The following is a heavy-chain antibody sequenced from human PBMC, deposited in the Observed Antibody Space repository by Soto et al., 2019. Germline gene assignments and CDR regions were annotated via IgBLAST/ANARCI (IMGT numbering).Heavy chain of an antibody. CDR3: ARVLGGYSVPIDY. CDR2: INAGNGNT. CDR1: GYTFTNYA. Sequence: ASVKVSCKASGYTFTNYAMHWVRQAPGQRLEWMGWINAGNGNTKYSQKFQGRVTITRDTSASTAYMELSSLRSEDTALYYCARVLGGYSVPIDYWGQGTLVTAPQ. D-gene: IGHD5-12*01. V-gene: IGHV1-3*01. J-gene: IGHJ4*02.